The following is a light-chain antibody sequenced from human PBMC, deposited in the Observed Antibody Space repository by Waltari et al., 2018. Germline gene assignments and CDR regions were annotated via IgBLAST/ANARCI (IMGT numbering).Light chain of an antibody. V-gene: IGKV2-30*01. Sequence: DVVLTQSPLSLPVTLGQPASLSCRSRQSLVSSAGYNYLNWFQQRPGQSPRRLIYKVSNRDSGVPDRFSGSGSGTDFTLKISRVEAEDVGIYYCMQGTHWPWTFGQGTKVEIK. CDR1: QSLVSSAGYNY. CDR3: MQGTHWPWT. J-gene: IGKJ1*01. CDR2: KVS.